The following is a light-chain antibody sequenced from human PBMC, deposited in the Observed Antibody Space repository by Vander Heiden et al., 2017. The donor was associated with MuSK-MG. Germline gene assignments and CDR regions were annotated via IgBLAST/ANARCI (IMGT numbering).Light chain of an antibody. CDR3: SSFTTSGTWL. V-gene: IGLV2-14*03. Sequence: QSALTQPASVSGSPGQSITVSCTGTSSDVGGYNYVSWFQQHPGNAPKLMSYDVSNRPSGVSNRFSGSKSANTASLTISGLQAEDEAYYYCSSFTTSGTWLFGGGTKLTVL. J-gene: IGLJ2*01. CDR1: SSDVGGYNY. CDR2: DVS.